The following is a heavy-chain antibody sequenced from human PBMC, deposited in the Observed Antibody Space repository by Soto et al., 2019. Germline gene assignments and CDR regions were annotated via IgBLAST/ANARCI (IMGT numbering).Heavy chain of an antibody. V-gene: IGHV1-8*01. Sequence: QVQLVQSGAEVKKSGASVKVSCKASGYTFTSHDITWVRQATGHGLEWMGWMNPNSGNTGYAQKFQGRVTMTRNTSISTAYMELSSLRSEGTAVYYCARWDYGYYARFDYWGQGTLVTVSS. CDR1: GYTFTSHD. CDR3: ARWDYGYYARFDY. CDR2: MNPNSGNT. D-gene: IGHD4-17*01. J-gene: IGHJ4*02.